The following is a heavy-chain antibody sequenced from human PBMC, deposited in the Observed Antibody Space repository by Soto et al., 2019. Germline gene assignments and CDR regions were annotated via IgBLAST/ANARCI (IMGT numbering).Heavy chain of an antibody. J-gene: IGHJ6*02. Sequence: EVQLLESGGGLVQPGGSLRLSCAASGFTFSSYAMSWVRQDPGKGLEWVSAISGSGGSTYYADSVKGRFTISIDNSKNALYLQMNSLRGEDTAVYYCAKDQPGVIRGYYYSGLDVWGQGTTVTVSS. CDR3: AKDQPGVIRGYYYSGLDV. D-gene: IGHD3-16*02. CDR2: ISGSGGST. CDR1: GFTFSSYA. V-gene: IGHV3-23*01.